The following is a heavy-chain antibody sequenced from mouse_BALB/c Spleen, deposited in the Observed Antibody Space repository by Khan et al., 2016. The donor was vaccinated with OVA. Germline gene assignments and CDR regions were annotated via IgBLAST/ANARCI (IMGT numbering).Heavy chain of an antibody. CDR2: ICTYSGTT. CDR3: GRPAYEGNNDY. V-gene: IGHV1S137*01. CDR1: GYTFTAYA. Sequence: QVQLQQSGPELVRPGVSVKISCKGSGYTFTAYAMYWVKQSHAESLVWIGLICTYSGTTYYNQMFKGQATLTVDKSSNPAHMDLARLTYEDSAIYCGGRPAYEGNNDYWGQGTTVTVTS. J-gene: IGHJ2*01. D-gene: IGHD2-3*01.